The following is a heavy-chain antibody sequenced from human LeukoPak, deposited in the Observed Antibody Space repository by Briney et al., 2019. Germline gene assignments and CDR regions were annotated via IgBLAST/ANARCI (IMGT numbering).Heavy chain of an antibody. D-gene: IGHD6-6*01. Sequence: SSETLSLTCTVSGGSVSSGSYYWSWIRQPPGKGLEWIGYIYYSGSTNYKPSLKSRVTISVDTSKNQFSLKLSSVTAADTAVYYCARDGLEYSSRAGAFDIWGQGTMVTVSS. J-gene: IGHJ3*02. CDR3: ARDGLEYSSRAGAFDI. V-gene: IGHV4-61*01. CDR1: GGSVSSGSYY. CDR2: IYYSGST.